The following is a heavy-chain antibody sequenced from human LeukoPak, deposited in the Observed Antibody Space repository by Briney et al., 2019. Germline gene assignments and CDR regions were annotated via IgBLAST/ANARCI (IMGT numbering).Heavy chain of an antibody. CDR1: GYSISTGYY. D-gene: IGHD3-22*01. Sequence: SETLSLTCTVSGYSISTGYYWDWIRQPPGKGLEWIGTFYHGGSTYYNPSLKSRVTISVDTSKNQFSLNLTSVTAADTAVYYCARDYFDSSLYLGFWGQGTLVTVSS. V-gene: IGHV4-38-2*02. J-gene: IGHJ4*02. CDR2: FYHGGST. CDR3: ARDYFDSSLYLGF.